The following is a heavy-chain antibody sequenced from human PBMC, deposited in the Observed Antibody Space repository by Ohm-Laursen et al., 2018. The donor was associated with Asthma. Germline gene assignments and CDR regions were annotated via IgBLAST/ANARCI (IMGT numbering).Heavy chain of an antibody. CDR2: ISSSSAYI. V-gene: IGHV3-21*01. CDR3: ARGHTVGLDY. D-gene: IGHD4-23*01. J-gene: IGHJ4*02. Sequence: SLRLSCAASAFTFSSYNMMWVRQAPGKGLEWVSSISSSSAYISYADSVKGRFTISRDNAKNSLYLQMNSLRDEDTAVYYCARGHTVGLDYWGQGTLVTVSS. CDR1: AFTFSSYN.